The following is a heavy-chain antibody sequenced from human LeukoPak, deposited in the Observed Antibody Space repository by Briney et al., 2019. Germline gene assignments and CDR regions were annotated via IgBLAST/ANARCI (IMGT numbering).Heavy chain of an antibody. CDR2: INPNSGGT. J-gene: IGHJ5*02. CDR1: GYTFTGYY. V-gene: IGHV1-2*02. D-gene: IGHD2-2*01. CDR3: AREVLGYCSSTSCPTENWFDP. Sequence: ASVKVSCKASGYTFTGYYMHWVRQATGQGLEWMGWINPNSGGTNYAQKFQGRVTMTRDTSISAAYMELSRLRSDDTAVYYCAREVLGYCSSTSCPTENWFDPWGQGTLVTVSS.